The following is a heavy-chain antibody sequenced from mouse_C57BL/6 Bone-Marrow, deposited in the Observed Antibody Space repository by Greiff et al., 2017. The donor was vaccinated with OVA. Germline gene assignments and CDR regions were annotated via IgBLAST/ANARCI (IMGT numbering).Heavy chain of an antibody. D-gene: IGHD1-1*01. V-gene: IGHV1-50*01. CDR2: IDPSDSYT. J-gene: IGHJ2*01. CDR1: GYTFTSYW. Sequence: QVQLQQPGAELVKPGASVKLSCKASGYTFTSYWMQWVKQRPGQGLEWIGEIDPSDSYTNYNQKFKGKATLTVDTSSSTAYMQLSSLTSGDSAVYYCARKFFTTVVATEGFDNWGQGTTLTVSS. CDR3: ARKFFTTVVATEGFDN.